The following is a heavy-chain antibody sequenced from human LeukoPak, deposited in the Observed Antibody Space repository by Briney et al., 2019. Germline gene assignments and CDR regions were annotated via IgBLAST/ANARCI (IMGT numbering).Heavy chain of an antibody. V-gene: IGHV3-7*03. CDR1: GFTFSSYW. CDR2: IKPDGSEK. J-gene: IGHJ3*02. Sequence: GGSLRLSCAASGFTFSSYWMSWVRQAPGKGLEWVANIKPDGSEKHYVDSVKGRLTIARDNAKNSLYLQMNSLRAEDTAVYYCARRDYYGSGSYYHDAFDIWGQGTMVTVSS. D-gene: IGHD3-10*01. CDR3: ARRDYYGSGSYYHDAFDI.